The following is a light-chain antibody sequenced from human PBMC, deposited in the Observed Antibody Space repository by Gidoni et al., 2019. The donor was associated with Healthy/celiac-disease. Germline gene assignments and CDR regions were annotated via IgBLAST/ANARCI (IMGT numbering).Light chain of an antibody. CDR2: AAS. V-gene: IGKV1-39*01. Sequence: DIPMTQSPSSLSASVGDRVTITCRASQSISSYLNWYQQKPGNAPKLLIYAASSLQSGVPSRFSGSGSGTDFTLTISSLQPEDFATYYCQQSYSTPRTFXXXTKVEIK. J-gene: IGKJ1*01. CDR3: QQSYSTPRT. CDR1: QSISSY.